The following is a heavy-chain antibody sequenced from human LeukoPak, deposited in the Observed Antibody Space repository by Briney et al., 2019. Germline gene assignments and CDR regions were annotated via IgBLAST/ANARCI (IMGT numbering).Heavy chain of an antibody. CDR3: ARQVRDSSPGLYFDY. Sequence: SETLSLTCTVSGYSISSGYYWGWIRQPPGKGLEWIGRIYHSGSTYYNPSLKSRVTISVDTSKNQFSLKLRSVTAADTAVYYCARQVRDSSPGLYFDYWGQGTLVTVSS. CDR2: IYHSGST. J-gene: IGHJ4*02. V-gene: IGHV4-38-2*02. D-gene: IGHD3-22*01. CDR1: GYSISSGYY.